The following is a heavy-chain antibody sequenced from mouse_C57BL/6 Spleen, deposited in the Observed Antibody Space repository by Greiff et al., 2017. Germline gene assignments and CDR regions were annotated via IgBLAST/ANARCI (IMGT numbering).Heavy chain of an antibody. Sequence: QVQLQQPGAELVKPGASVKLSRKAFGYTFNSYWMHWVKQRPGQGLEWIGMIHPNSGSTNYNEKFKSKSTLTVDKSSSTAYMQLSSLTSEDSAVYYCARIMGYRSSYNYWGKGTTLTVSS. CDR3: ARIMGYRSSYNY. J-gene: IGHJ2*01. V-gene: IGHV1-64*01. CDR2: IHPNSGST. CDR1: GYTFNSYW. D-gene: IGHD1-1*01.